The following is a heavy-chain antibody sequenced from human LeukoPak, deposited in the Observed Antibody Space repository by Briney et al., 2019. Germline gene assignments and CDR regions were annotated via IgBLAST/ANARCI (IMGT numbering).Heavy chain of an antibody. V-gene: IGHV3-48*02. CDR2: ISSSSSTI. J-gene: IGHJ6*02. D-gene: IGHD3-3*01. Sequence: GGSLRLSCAASGFTFSIYSMNWVRQAPGKGLEWVSYISSSSSTIYYADSVKGRFTISRDNAKNSLYLQMNSLRDEDTAVYYCASQHYDFWSGSRYGMDVWGQGTTVTVSS. CDR1: GFTFSIYS. CDR3: ASQHYDFWSGSRYGMDV.